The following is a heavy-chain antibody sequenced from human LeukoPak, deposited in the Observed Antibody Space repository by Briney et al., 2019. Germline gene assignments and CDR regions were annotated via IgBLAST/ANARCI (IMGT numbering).Heavy chain of an antibody. CDR2: VNSNDEK. CDR1: GFSLSTTGVA. D-gene: IGHD5-24*01. Sequence: GSGPTLAKPTQTLTLTCTFSGFSLSTTGVAVCWIRQPPGKALEWLALVNSNDEKRYSPSLKSRLTISRDTPKNQVVLTMANMDPADTATYYCAHRPSGMATVSFESWGQGSLVTVSS. CDR3: AHRPSGMATVSFES. J-gene: IGHJ4*02. V-gene: IGHV2-5*01.